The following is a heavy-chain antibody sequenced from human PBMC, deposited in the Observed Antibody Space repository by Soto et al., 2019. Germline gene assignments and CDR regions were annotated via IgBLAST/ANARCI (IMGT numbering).Heavy chain of an antibody. CDR1: GYTFNIYW. D-gene: IGHD5-12*01. CDR2: INSDGSSA. Sequence: EVQLVESGGGLVQPGGSLRLSCAASGYTFNIYWMHWVRQAPGKGLVWVSRINSDGSSASYADSVKGRVTISRDNAKNTIDLKINSLRAEATAVYYWGRAREDGDNGYEGNWFDPWGQGTLVTVSS. CDR3: GRAREDGDNGYEGNWFDP. J-gene: IGHJ5*02. V-gene: IGHV3-74*01.